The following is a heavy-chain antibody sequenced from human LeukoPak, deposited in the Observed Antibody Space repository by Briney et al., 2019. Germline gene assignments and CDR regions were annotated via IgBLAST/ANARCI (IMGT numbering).Heavy chain of an antibody. Sequence: SETLSLTCTVSGGSISSSSYYWGWIRQPPGKGLEWIGEINHSGSTNYNPSLKSRVTISVDTSKNQFSLKLSSVTAADTAVYYCARDRGLGYSSGWVWYGWFDPWGQGTLVTVSS. V-gene: IGHV4-39*07. J-gene: IGHJ5*02. CDR3: ARDRGLGYSSGWVWYGWFDP. CDR2: INHSGST. D-gene: IGHD6-19*01. CDR1: GGSISSSSYY.